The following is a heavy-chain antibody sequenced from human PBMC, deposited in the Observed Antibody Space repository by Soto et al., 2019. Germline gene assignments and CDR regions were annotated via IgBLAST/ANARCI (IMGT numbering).Heavy chain of an antibody. CDR2: ISWNSDNI. J-gene: IGHJ3*01. CDR3: ARGGSGYTWFNEF. Sequence: EVQLVESGGGLVQPGRSLRLSCAASGFTFHGYAMHWVRQAPGKGLEWVSGISWNSDNIGYADSVKGRFTISRDNAKNSLYLQMNSLRTEDTALYYCARGGSGYTWFNEFWGQGTMVTVSS. V-gene: IGHV3-9*01. CDR1: GFTFHGYA. D-gene: IGHD3-22*01.